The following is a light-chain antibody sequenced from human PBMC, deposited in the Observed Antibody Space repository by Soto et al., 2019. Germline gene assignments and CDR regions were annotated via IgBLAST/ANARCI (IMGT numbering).Light chain of an antibody. CDR1: SSDVGRYDY. Sequence: QSVLTQPASVSGSPGQSITISCTGTSSDVGRYDYVSWFQQHPGRAPKLLIYEVINRPSGVSTRFSGSKSGNTASLTISGLQAEDEADFYCSSFTTSSTWVFGGGTKLTVL. CDR3: SSFTTSSTWV. CDR2: EVI. V-gene: IGLV2-14*01. J-gene: IGLJ3*02.